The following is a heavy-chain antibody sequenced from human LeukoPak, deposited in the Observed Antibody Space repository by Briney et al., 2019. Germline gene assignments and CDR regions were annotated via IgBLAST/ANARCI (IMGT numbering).Heavy chain of an antibody. V-gene: IGHV4-59*08. Sequence: PSETLSLTCTVSGGSISTYYWGWVRQPPGKGLEYIGHIYYTGNSDYNPSLQSRVTISVDTSKNQFSLKLSSVTAADTAVYYCARLGGTNAAAGTLWFDPWGQGTLVTVSS. D-gene: IGHD6-13*01. J-gene: IGHJ5*02. CDR3: ARLGGTNAAAGTLWFDP. CDR1: GGSISTYY. CDR2: IYYTGNS.